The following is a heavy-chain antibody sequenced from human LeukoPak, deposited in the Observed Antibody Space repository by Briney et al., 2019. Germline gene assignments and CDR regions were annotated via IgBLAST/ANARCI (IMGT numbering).Heavy chain of an antibody. Sequence: ASVKVSCKVSGYTLTELSMHWVRQAPGKGLEWMGGFDPEDGETIYAQKFQGRITLTEDTSTDTAYMELSSLRSADTAMYYCAINAYCSSNSCWGNYYYYYMDVWGKGTTVTVSS. CDR3: AINAYCSSNSCWGNYYYYYMDV. CDR1: GYTLTELS. CDR2: FDPEDGET. J-gene: IGHJ6*03. V-gene: IGHV1-24*01. D-gene: IGHD2-2*01.